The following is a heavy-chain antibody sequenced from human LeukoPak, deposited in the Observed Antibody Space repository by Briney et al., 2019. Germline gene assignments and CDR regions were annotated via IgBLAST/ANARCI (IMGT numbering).Heavy chain of an antibody. J-gene: IGHJ4*02. CDR2: INPNSGGT. V-gene: IGHV1-2*06. CDR3: ARDNSGWYEFDY. CDR1: GYTFIGYY. Sequence: ASVKVSCKASGYTFIGYYIHWVRQAPGQGLEWMGRINPNSGGTNYAQRFQGRVTMTTDTSTSTAYMELRSLRSDDTAVYYCARDNSGWYEFDYWGQGTLVTVSS. D-gene: IGHD6-19*01.